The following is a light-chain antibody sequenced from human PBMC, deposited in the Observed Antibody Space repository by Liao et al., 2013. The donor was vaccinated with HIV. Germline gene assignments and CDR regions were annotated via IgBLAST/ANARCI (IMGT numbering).Light chain of an antibody. Sequence: SYDLTQPPSVSVSPGQTASITCSGDKLGDKYTCWYQQKPGQSPVLVIYKDTKRPSGIPERFSGSQSGNTATLTISGTQAVDEADYYCQAWDRNSYWVFGGGTKLTVL. J-gene: IGLJ3*02. V-gene: IGLV3-1*01. CDR3: QAWDRNSYWV. CDR1: KLGDKY. CDR2: KDT.